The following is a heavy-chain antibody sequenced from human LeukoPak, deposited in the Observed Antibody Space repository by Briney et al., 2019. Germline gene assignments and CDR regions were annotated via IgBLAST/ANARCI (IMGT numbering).Heavy chain of an antibody. D-gene: IGHD3-22*01. V-gene: IGHV1-18*01. CDR3: AREGYSSGYFFRPDY. CDR2: ISVYSDDT. Sequence: ASVKVSCKASGYTFTNYAISWVRQAPGQGLEWMGWISVYSDDTKSAQNFQGRITMTTDTSTSTAYMELRSLRSDDTAVYYCAREGYSSGYFFRPDYWGQGTLVTVSS. J-gene: IGHJ4*02. CDR1: GYTFTNYA.